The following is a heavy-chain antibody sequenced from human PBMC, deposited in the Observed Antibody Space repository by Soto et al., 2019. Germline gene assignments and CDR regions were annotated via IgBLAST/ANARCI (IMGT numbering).Heavy chain of an antibody. D-gene: IGHD3-16*01. Sequence: PSETLSLTCTVSGGSISSYYWTWLRQPPGKGLEWIGYISYSGSTYYNPSLKSRVTISADTSRNQFSLKLSSVIAADTAVYYCARADPDASVGYWGQGTLVTVSS. CDR1: GGSISSYY. CDR3: ARADPDASVGY. CDR2: ISYSGST. V-gene: IGHV4-59*01. J-gene: IGHJ4*02.